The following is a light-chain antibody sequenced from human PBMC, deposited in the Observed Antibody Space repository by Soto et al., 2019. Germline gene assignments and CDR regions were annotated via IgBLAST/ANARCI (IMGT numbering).Light chain of an antibody. Sequence: EIVLTQSPATLSLSPGEGATLSCRASQSVGSLLAGYQQKPGQAPRLVIYDASNRATGIPARFSGSGSGTDFTLTISSLEPQDFAVYYCQQRSNWPITFGQGTRLEIK. CDR2: DAS. J-gene: IGKJ5*01. CDR3: QQRSNWPIT. CDR1: QSVGSL. V-gene: IGKV3-11*01.